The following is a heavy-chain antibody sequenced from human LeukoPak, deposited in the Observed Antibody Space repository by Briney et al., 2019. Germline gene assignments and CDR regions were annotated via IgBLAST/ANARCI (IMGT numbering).Heavy chain of an antibody. D-gene: IGHD6-19*01. J-gene: IGHJ4*02. V-gene: IGHV4-59*08. Sequence: SETLSLTCTVSGDSLSSHYWSWIRQPPGKGLQGIGYIYGSGSTHYGPSLRSRVTISEDTSKNQFSLKLTSVTAADTAVYYCARNVGWYSHDSWGQGTLVTVSS. CDR2: IYGSGST. CDR1: GDSLSSHY. CDR3: ARNVGWYSHDS.